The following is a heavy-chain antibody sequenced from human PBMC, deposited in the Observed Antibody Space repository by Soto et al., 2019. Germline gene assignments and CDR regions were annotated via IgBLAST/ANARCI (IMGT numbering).Heavy chain of an antibody. CDR1: GFTFSSYA. J-gene: IGHJ4*02. Sequence: QVQLVESGGGVVQPGRSLRLSCAASGFTFSSYAMHWVRQAPGKGLEWVAVISYDGSNKYYADSVKGRFTISRDNSKNTLYLQMNSLRAEDTAVYYCARGPRIAARPDYWGQGTLVTVSS. V-gene: IGHV3-30-3*01. CDR3: ARGPRIAARPDY. D-gene: IGHD6-6*01. CDR2: ISYDGSNK.